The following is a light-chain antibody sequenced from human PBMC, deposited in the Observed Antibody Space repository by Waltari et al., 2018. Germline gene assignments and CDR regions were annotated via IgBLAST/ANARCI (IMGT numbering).Light chain of an antibody. V-gene: IGKV3-11*01. CDR2: DAS. J-gene: IGKJ4*01. CDR1: QSVNYF. CDR3: QQRTNWPLT. Sequence: EIVLTQSPATLSLSPGERATLSCRASQSVNYFLAWFQQKPGQAPRLLIYDASNRATGIPARFSGSGSGTDVTRTISSLEPEDFAVYYCQQRTNWPLTFGGGTKVEIK.